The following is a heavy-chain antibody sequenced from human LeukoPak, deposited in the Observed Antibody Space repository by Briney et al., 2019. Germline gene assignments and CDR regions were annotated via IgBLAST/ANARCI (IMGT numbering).Heavy chain of an antibody. Sequence: SETLSLTCAVSGGSISSGGYSWSWIRQPPGKGLEWIGYICHSGSTYYNPSLKSRVTISVDRSKNQFSLKLSSVTAADTAVYYCARGDYGDYLDYWGQGTLVTVSS. CDR3: ARGDYGDYLDY. J-gene: IGHJ4*02. CDR1: GGSISSGGYS. CDR2: ICHSGST. V-gene: IGHV4-30-2*01. D-gene: IGHD4-17*01.